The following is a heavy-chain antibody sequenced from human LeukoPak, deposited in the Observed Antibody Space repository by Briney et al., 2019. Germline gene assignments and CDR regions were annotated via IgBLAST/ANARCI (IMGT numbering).Heavy chain of an antibody. CDR2: IKLDGSEK. CDR3: VSFYETY. Sequence: GGSLRLSCVASGFTFGKYWMSWVRQAPGKGLEWVANIKLDGSEKNYVDSVKGRFTISRDNTKNSLYLQMNSLRAEDTAVYYCVSFYETYWGRGTLVTVSS. D-gene: IGHD2/OR15-2a*01. V-gene: IGHV3-7*01. CDR1: GFTFGKYW. J-gene: IGHJ4*02.